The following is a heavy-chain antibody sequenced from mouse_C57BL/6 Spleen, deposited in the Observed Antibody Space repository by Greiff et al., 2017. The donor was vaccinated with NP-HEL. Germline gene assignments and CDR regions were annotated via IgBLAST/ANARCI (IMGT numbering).Heavy chain of an antibody. V-gene: IGHV5-6*02. Sequence: EVKLVESGGDLVKPGGTLKLSCAASGFTFSSYGMSWVRQTPDKRLEWVATISSGGSYTYYPDSVKGRFTISRDNAKNTLYLQMSSLKSEDTAMYYCARDGTGTGTPFDYWGQGTTLTVSS. CDR2: ISSGGSYT. CDR3: ARDGTGTGTPFDY. D-gene: IGHD4-1*01. CDR1: GFTFSSYG. J-gene: IGHJ2*01.